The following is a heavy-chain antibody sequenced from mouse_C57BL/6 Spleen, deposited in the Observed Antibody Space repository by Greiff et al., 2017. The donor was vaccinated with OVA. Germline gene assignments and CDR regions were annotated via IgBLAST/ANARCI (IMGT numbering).Heavy chain of an antibody. D-gene: IGHD3-2*02. CDR2: INYDGSN. J-gene: IGHJ3*01. CDR3: ARGRAQATAWFAY. CDR1: GYSITSGYY. V-gene: IGHV3-6*01. Sequence: VQLKESGPGLVKPSQSLSLTCSVTGYSITSGYYWNWIRQFPGNKLEWMGYINYDGSNNYNPSLKNRISITRDTSKNQFFLKLNSVTTEDTATYYCARGRAQATAWFAYWGQGTLVTVSA.